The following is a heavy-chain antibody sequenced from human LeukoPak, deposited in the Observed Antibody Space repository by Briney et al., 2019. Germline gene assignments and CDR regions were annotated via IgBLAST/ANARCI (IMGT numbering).Heavy chain of an antibody. J-gene: IGHJ4*02. CDR3: AKDGGYGDYAVGY. D-gene: IGHD4-17*01. Sequence: GRSLRLSCAASGFTFSSYGMHWVRQAPGKGLEWVAVISYDGSNKYYADSVKGRFTISRDNSKNTLYPQMNSLRAEDTAVYYCAKDGGYGDYAVGYWGQGTLVTVSS. CDR1: GFTFSSYG. CDR2: ISYDGSNK. V-gene: IGHV3-30*18.